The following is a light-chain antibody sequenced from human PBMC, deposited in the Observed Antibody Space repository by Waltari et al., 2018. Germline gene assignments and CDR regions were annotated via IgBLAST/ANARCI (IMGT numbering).Light chain of an antibody. Sequence: EVVLTQSPDTLSLSPGERDTLSCRASQSLTKRYLAWYQQKPGRAPRLLIYGASSRAAGMPDRFSGSGSGTDFTLTISRLEPEDFAVYYCQQYGSSVLYTFGQGTKLEIK. CDR1: QSLTKRY. V-gene: IGKV3-20*01. CDR3: QQYGSSVLYT. J-gene: IGKJ2*01. CDR2: GAS.